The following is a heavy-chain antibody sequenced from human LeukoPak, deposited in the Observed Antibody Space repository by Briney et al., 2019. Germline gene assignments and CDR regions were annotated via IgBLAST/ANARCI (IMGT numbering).Heavy chain of an antibody. CDR3: ARLSYGDYDYLDAFDI. D-gene: IGHD4-17*01. V-gene: IGHV3-74*01. Sequence: PGGSLRLSCAASGFTFSSYWMHWVRQAPGKGLVWVSRINSDGSSTSYADSVKGRFTISRDNAKNTLYLQMNSLRAEDTAVYYCARLSYGDYDYLDAFDIWGQGTMVTVSS. J-gene: IGHJ3*02. CDR2: INSDGSST. CDR1: GFTFSSYW.